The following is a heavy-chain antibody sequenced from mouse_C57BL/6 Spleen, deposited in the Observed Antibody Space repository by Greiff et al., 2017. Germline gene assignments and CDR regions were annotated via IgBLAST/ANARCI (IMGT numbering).Heavy chain of an antibody. CDR2: ISYDGSN. CDR1: GYSITSGYY. V-gene: IGHV3-6*01. J-gene: IGHJ1*03. D-gene: IGHD1-1*01. CDR3: ARVYYGSSYHYWYFDV. Sequence: EESGPGLVKPSQSLSLTCSVTGYSITSGYYWNWIRQFPGNKLEWMGYISYDGSNNYNPSLKNRISITRDTSKNQFFLKLNSVTTEDTATYYCARVYYGSSYHYWYFDVWGTGTTVTVSS.